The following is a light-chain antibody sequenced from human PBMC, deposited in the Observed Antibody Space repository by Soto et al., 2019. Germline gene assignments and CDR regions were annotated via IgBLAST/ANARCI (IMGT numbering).Light chain of an antibody. J-gene: IGLJ1*01. V-gene: IGLV2-14*03. CDR1: SSDVGGYNY. CDR2: DVS. Sequence: QSAQTQPASVSGSPGQSITISCSGTSSDVGGYNYVFWYQHHPGKAPKLMIYDVSNRPSGVSNRFSGSKSGNTASLTISGLQAEDEADYYCSSYTSSSTYVFGTGTKLTVL. CDR3: SSYTSSSTYV.